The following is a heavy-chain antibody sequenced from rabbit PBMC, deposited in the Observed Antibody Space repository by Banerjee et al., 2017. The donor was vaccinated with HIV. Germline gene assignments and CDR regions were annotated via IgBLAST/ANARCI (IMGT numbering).Heavy chain of an antibody. D-gene: IGHD1-1*01. V-gene: IGHV1S40*01. J-gene: IGHJ4*01. CDR1: GFTLSSYW. Sequence: SLEESGGDLVKPGASLTLSCKASGFTLSSYWICWVRQAPGKGLEWIACIYAGSSGSAYYTSWAKGRFTISKTSSTTVTLQMTSLTVADTATYFCARDHFSSLGWSDLWGPGTLVTVS. CDR3: ARDHFSSLGWSDL. CDR2: IYAGSSGSA.